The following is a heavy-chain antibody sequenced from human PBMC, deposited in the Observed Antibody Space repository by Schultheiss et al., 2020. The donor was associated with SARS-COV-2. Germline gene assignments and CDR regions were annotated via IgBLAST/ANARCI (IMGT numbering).Heavy chain of an antibody. CDR1: GGSFSGYY. V-gene: IGHV4-59*12. D-gene: IGHD4-11*01. J-gene: IGHJ4*02. Sequence: SETLSLTCAVYGGSFSGYYWSWIRQPPGKGLEWIGYIYYSGSTNYNPSLKSRVTISVDTSKNQFSLKLSSVTAADTAVYYCARSASPRTTGFDYWGQGTLVTVSS. CDR2: IYYSGST. CDR3: ARSASPRTTGFDY.